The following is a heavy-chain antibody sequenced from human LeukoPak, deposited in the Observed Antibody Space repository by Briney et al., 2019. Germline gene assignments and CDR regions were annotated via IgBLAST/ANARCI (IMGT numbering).Heavy chain of an antibody. CDR2: IASDGSST. V-gene: IGHV3-74*01. CDR1: GFTFSDYY. CDR3: ARGRPHGNDY. Sequence: GGSLRLSCAASGFTFSDYYMSWVRQAPGKGLVWVSRIASDGSSTTYADSVKGRFSISRDNAKNTLYLQMNSLRVEDTAVYYCARGRPHGNDYWGQGTLVTVSS. J-gene: IGHJ4*02. D-gene: IGHD4-23*01.